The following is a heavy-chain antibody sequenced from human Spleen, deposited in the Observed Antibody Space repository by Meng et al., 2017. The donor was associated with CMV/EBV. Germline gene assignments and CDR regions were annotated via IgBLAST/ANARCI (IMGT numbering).Heavy chain of an antibody. CDR1: GYRFTNYW. Sequence: GGSLRLSCKGSGYRFTNYWIGWVRQMPGKGLEWMGIIYPGDSDTRYSPSFQGQVTISADKSISTAYLQWSSLKASDTAMYYCARPDSSSSGRGFDYWGQGTLVTVSS. D-gene: IGHD6-6*01. CDR2: IYPGDSDT. V-gene: IGHV5-51*01. J-gene: IGHJ4*02. CDR3: ARPDSSSSGRGFDY.